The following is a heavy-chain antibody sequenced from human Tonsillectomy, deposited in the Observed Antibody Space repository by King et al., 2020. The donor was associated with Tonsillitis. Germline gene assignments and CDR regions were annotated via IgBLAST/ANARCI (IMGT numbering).Heavy chain of an antibody. J-gene: IGHJ5*02. V-gene: IGHV1-69*01. Sequence: QVVQSGAEVKKPGSSVKVSCKTSGGTFSNYAISWVRQAPGQGLEWMGGIMPIFGTAKYALRFQGRVTISADGSTSTAYMELNSLTSDDTAVYYCARTPALPGGWFDPWGQGTLVTVSS. D-gene: IGHD2-2*01. CDR1: GGTFSNYA. CDR3: ARTPALPGGWFDP. CDR2: IMPIFGTA.